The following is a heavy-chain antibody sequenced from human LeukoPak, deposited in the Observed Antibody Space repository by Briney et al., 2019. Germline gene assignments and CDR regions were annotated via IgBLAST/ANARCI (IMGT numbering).Heavy chain of an antibody. CDR3: ASSRYYYDSSGYYRAFDY. Sequence: PGGSLRLSCAASGFTFSSYSVNWVRQAPGKGLEWVSYISSSSSTIYYADSVKGRFTISRDNAKNSLYLQMNSLRDEDTAVYYCASSRYYYDSSGYYRAFDYWGQGTLVTVSS. J-gene: IGHJ4*02. V-gene: IGHV3-48*02. CDR1: GFTFSSYS. D-gene: IGHD3-22*01. CDR2: ISSSSSTI.